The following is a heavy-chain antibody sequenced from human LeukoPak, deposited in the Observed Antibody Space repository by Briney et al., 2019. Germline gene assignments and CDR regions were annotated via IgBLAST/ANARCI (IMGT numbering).Heavy chain of an antibody. CDR2: ISTLGEST. Sequence: GGSLRLSCAASGFTFSSFSMSWVRQAPGKGLEWVSAISTLGESTYYADSVKGRFTISRDNSKDTLYLQMNGLRAEDTAVYFCAKQSAGSAAWYSLHYDFWGQGTLVTVSS. V-gene: IGHV3-23*01. CDR3: AKQSAGSAAWYSLHYDF. D-gene: IGHD6-13*01. CDR1: GFTFSSFS. J-gene: IGHJ4*02.